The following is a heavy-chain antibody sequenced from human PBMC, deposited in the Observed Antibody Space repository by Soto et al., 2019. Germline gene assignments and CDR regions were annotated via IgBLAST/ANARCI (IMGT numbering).Heavy chain of an antibody. CDR1: GYTFTHHY. J-gene: IGHJ4*02. V-gene: IGHV1-46*01. D-gene: IGHD3-3*01. CDR3: VRGATLRVLEWRDSSFDY. Sequence: GASVKVSCKASGYTFTHHYIHWVRQAPGQGLDWVGVINPSGGRTNYAQKFQGRVTMTGDTSTRTVYMELSSLRSEDTAVYYCVRGATLRVLEWRDSSFDYWGQGTVVTVSS. CDR2: INPSGGRT.